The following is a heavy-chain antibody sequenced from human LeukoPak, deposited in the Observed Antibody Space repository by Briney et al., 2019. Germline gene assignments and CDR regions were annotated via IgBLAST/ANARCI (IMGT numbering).Heavy chain of an antibody. J-gene: IGHJ4*02. CDR1: GGSIRSTSHY. V-gene: IGHV4-39*01. CDR3: ARLAYYDSY. Sequence: SETLSLTCTVSGGSIRSTSHYWGWIRQPPGKGLEWIGSIYFSGTTYYNPSLKSRVTISVDTSKNQFSLKLSSVTAADTAVYYCARLAYYDSYWGQGTLVTVSS. CDR2: IYFSGTT. D-gene: IGHD3-22*01.